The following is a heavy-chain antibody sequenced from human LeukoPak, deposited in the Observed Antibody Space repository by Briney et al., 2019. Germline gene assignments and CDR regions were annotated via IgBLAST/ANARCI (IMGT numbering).Heavy chain of an antibody. V-gene: IGHV1-24*01. J-gene: IGHJ4*02. CDR1: GYTLTELS. D-gene: IGHD3-3*01. CDR3: ATLFTIFGVAPDS. Sequence: ASVKVSCKVSGYTLTELSMHWVRQAPGKGLEWMGGFDPEDGEAVYAQKFQGRASMTEDKVTDTAYMELRSLRSEDTAMDYCATLFTIFGVAPDSWGQGTLVTVSS. CDR2: FDPEDGEA.